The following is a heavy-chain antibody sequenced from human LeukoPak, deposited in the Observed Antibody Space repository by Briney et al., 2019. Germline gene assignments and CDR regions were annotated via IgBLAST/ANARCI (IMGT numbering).Heavy chain of an antibody. D-gene: IGHD1-26*01. Sequence: SETLSLTXAVYGGSFSGYYWSWIRQPPGKGLEWIGEINHSGSTNYNPSLKSRVTISVDTSKNQFSLKLSSVTAADTAVYYCARLEWEYYFDYWGQGTLVTVSS. V-gene: IGHV4-34*01. J-gene: IGHJ4*02. CDR1: GGSFSGYY. CDR3: ARLEWEYYFDY. CDR2: INHSGST.